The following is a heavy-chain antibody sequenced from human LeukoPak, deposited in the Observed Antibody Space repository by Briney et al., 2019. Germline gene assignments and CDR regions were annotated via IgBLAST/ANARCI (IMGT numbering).Heavy chain of an antibody. Sequence: GGSLRLSCAGSGFTFSSYSMNWVRQAPGKGLEWLSYISASGGTMYYADSVKGRFTISRDNGKKSLYLQMSRLRVEDTAVYYCAKAKSPRYYYYMDVWGKGTTVTVSS. CDR3: AKAKSPRYYYYMDV. CDR2: ISASGGTM. J-gene: IGHJ6*03. CDR1: GFTFSSYS. V-gene: IGHV3-48*01.